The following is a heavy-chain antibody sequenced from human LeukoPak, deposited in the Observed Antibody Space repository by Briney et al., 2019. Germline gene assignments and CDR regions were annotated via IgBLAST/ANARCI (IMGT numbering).Heavy chain of an antibody. V-gene: IGHV3-7*04. J-gene: IGHJ4*02. CDR1: GXTFTNNC. CDR3: ARDRLIDY. CDR2: INQDGSEK. Sequence: GESLKISFAASGXTFTNNCMSWVRQAPGKGLEWVANINQDGSEKNYVDSVKGRFTISRDNAKNSLYLQMNSLRAEDTAVYYCARDRLIDYWGQGTLVTVSS. D-gene: IGHD2-8*01.